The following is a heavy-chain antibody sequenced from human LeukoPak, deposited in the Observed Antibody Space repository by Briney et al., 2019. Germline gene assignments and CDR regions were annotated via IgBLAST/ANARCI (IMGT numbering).Heavy chain of an antibody. Sequence: GGSLRLSCAASGFTFSSYWTSWVRQAPGKGLEWVSAISGSGGSTYYADSVKGRFTISRDSSKNTLLLQMNSLRAEDTAIYYCARLITLIWFDYWGQGTLVTVSS. CDR3: ARLITLIWFDY. V-gene: IGHV3-23*01. CDR1: GFTFSSYW. J-gene: IGHJ4*02. CDR2: ISGSGGST. D-gene: IGHD3-22*01.